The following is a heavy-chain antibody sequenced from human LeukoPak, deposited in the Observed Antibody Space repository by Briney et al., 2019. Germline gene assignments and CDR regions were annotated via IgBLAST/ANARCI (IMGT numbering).Heavy chain of an antibody. Sequence: SETLSLTCAVSGASISSGGSSWSWIRQPPGKGLEWIGYIYPSGNTYYNPSLKSRVIISLDKSKNQFSLNLTSVTAADTAVYYCARVRSSNGDSYYFDYWGQGALVTVSS. CDR2: IYPSGNT. CDR3: ARVRSSNGDSYYFDY. V-gene: IGHV4-30-2*01. J-gene: IGHJ4*02. D-gene: IGHD2-8*01. CDR1: GASISSGGSS.